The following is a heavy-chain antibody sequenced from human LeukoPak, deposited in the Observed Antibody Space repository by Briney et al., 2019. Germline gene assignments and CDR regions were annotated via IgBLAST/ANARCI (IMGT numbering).Heavy chain of an antibody. V-gene: IGHV5-51*01. J-gene: IGHJ4*02. CDR3: ARLRNYYGSGTYPYFDY. Sequence: GESLKISCKGSGYTFNTYWIAWVRQMPGKGLELMGIPSPITSDTTYSPSFQGRVSVSVDRSITTVYLHWSSLQASDTAIYYCARLRNYYGSGTYPYFDYWGQGTLVTVSS. CDR1: GYTFNTYW. CDR2: PSPITSDT. D-gene: IGHD3-10*01.